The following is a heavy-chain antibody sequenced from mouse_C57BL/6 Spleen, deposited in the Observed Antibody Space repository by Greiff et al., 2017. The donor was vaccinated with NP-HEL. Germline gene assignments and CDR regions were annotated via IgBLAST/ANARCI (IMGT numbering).Heavy chain of an antibody. CDR2: IYPGDGDT. Sequence: QVQLKESGPELVKPGASVKISCKASGYAFSSSWMNWVKQRPGKGLEWIGRIYPGDGDTNYNGKFKGKATLTADKSSSTAYMQLSSLTSEDSAVYFCARGKDYDDGAMDYWGQGTSVTVSS. CDR3: ARGKDYDDGAMDY. D-gene: IGHD2-4*01. J-gene: IGHJ4*01. CDR1: GYAFSSSW. V-gene: IGHV1-82*01.